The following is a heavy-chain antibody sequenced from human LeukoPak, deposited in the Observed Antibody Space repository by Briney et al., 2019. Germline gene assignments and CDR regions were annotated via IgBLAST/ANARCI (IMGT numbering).Heavy chain of an antibody. CDR3: ARAYYDFWSGYYIDGFDY. CDR1: GYTFTSYD. CDR2: MNPNSGNT. D-gene: IGHD3-3*01. V-gene: IGHV1-8*01. J-gene: IGHJ4*02. Sequence: ASVKVSCKASGYTFTSYDINWVRQATGQGLEWMGWMNPNSGNTGYAQKFQGRVTMTRNTSISTAYMELSSLRSEDTAVYYCARAYYDFWSGYYIDGFDYWGQGTLVTVSS.